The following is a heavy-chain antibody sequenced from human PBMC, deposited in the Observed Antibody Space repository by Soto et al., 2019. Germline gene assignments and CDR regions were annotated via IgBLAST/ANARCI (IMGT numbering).Heavy chain of an antibody. CDR3: ARDPPYSVSIFDY. CDR1: GDSVSSNGAA. D-gene: IGHD1-26*01. J-gene: IGHJ4*02. CDR2: TYYRSKWFN. Sequence: PSQTLSLTCVISGDSVSSNGAAWNWFRQSPSRGLEWLGRTYYRSKWFNNYAVSVQGRITINPDTSKNQFSLQLNSVTPEDMAVYYCARDPPYSVSIFDYWGQGTLVTVSS. V-gene: IGHV6-1*01.